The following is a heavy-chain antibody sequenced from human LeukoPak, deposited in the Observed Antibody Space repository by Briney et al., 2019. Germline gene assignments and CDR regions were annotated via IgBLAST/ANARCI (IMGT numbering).Heavy chain of an antibody. CDR3: ARSEYSSSSGYFDY. J-gene: IGHJ4*02. CDR1: GYTFTSYG. CDR2: ISAYNGNT. Sequence: ASVKVSCKASGYTFTSYGISWVRQAPGQGLEWMGWISAYNGNTNYAQKLQGRVTMTTDTSTSTAYMELRSLRSDDTAVYYCARSEYSSSSGYFDYWGQGTLVTVSS. V-gene: IGHV1-18*01. D-gene: IGHD6-6*01.